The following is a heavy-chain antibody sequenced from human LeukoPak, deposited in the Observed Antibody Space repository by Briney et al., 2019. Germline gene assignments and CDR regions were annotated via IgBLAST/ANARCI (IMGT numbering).Heavy chain of an antibody. CDR3: ARGISVTFIYYYYYIDV. V-gene: IGHV4-59*01. CDR2: IYYSGST. D-gene: IGHD2-21*02. Sequence: SETLSLTCTVSGGSISSYYWSWIRQPPGKGLEWIGYIYYSGSTNYNPSLKSRVTISVDTSKNQFSLKLSSVTAADTAVYYCARGISVTFIYYYYYIDVWGKGTTVTISS. CDR1: GGSISSYY. J-gene: IGHJ6*03.